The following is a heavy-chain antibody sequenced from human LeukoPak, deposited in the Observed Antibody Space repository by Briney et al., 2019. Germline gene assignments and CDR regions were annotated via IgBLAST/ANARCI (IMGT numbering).Heavy chain of an antibody. Sequence: ASVTVSCKASGGTFSSYAISWVRQAPGQGLEWMGWINPNSGGTNYAQKFQGWVTMTRDTSISTAYMELSRLRSDDTAVYYCARGRLVGYYDFWSGYYLEHYFDYWGQGTLVTVSS. D-gene: IGHD3-3*01. CDR3: ARGRLVGYYDFWSGYYLEHYFDY. CDR1: GGTFSSYA. CDR2: INPNSGGT. V-gene: IGHV1-2*04. J-gene: IGHJ4*02.